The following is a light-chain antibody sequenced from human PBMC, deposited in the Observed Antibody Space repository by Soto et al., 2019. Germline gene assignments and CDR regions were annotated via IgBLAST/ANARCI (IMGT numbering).Light chain of an antibody. Sequence: AIRMTQSPSSLSASTGDRVTITCRASQGISSYLAWYQQKPGKAPKLLIYAASTLQSGVPSRFSGSGSATDFTLTISCLQSEDFATYYCQQNYSYPPTFGQGTKVDIK. CDR2: AAS. CDR3: QQNYSYPPT. CDR1: QGISSY. V-gene: IGKV1-8*01. J-gene: IGKJ1*01.